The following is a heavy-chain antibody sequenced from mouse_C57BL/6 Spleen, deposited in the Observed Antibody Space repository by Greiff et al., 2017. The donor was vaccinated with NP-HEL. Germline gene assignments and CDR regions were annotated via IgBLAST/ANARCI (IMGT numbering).Heavy chain of an antibody. CDR2: SRNKANDYTT. CDR1: GFTFSDFY. Sequence: EVKLVESGGGLVQSGRSLRLSCATSGFTFSDFYMEWVRQAPGKGLEWIAASRNKANDYTTEYSASVKGRFIVSRDTSQSILYLQMNALRAEDTAIYYCARDPWDGGYFDVWGTGTTVTVSS. D-gene: IGHD4-1*01. CDR3: ARDPWDGGYFDV. J-gene: IGHJ1*03. V-gene: IGHV7-1*01.